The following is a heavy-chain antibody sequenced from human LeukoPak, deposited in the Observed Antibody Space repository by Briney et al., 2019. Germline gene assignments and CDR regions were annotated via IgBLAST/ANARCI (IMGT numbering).Heavy chain of an antibody. J-gene: IGHJ4*02. V-gene: IGHV3-7*03. CDR2: MNPDGSEK. CDR3: AKAYYDSSGYSPYFDY. CDR1: GFSFTYW. D-gene: IGHD3-22*01. Sequence: GSLRLSCAASGFSFTYWMAWVRQAPGKGLEWVAKMNPDGSEKKYADSVKGRFTISRDNAKNSLYLQMNSLRAEDTALYYCAKAYYDSSGYSPYFDYWGQGTLVTVSS.